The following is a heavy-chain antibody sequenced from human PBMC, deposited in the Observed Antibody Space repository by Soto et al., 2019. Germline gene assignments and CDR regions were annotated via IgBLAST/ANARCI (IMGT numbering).Heavy chain of an antibody. Sequence: GASVKVSCKASGYTFTSYAMNWVRQAPGQGLEWMGWINTNTGNPTYAQGFTGRFVFSLDTSVSTAYLQICSLKAEGTAVYYCARDQKSSSWWGQLYGMDVWGQGTTVTVSS. CDR3: ARDQKSSSWWGQLYGMDV. CDR1: GYTFTSYA. J-gene: IGHJ6*02. D-gene: IGHD6-13*01. V-gene: IGHV7-4-1*01. CDR2: INTNTGNP.